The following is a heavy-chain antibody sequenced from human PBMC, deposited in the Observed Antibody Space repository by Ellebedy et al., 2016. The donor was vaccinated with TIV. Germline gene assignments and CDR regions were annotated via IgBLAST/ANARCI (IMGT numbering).Heavy chain of an antibody. Sequence: ASVKVSXXASGYTFTGYYMHWVRQAPGQGLEWMGWINPNSGGTNYAQKFQGWVTMTRDTSISTAYMELSRLRSDDTAVYYCARAYGRAHDYGDYRMDYWGQGTLVTVSS. CDR3: ARAYGRAHDYGDYRMDY. J-gene: IGHJ4*02. CDR1: GYTFTGYY. CDR2: INPNSGGT. V-gene: IGHV1-2*04. D-gene: IGHD4-17*01.